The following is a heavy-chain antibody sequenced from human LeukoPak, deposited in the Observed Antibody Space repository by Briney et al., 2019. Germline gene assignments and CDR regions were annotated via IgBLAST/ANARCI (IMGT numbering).Heavy chain of an antibody. CDR2: IKQDGSEK. CDR1: GFTFSSYW. CDR3: ARGKRGFIYGSDF. D-gene: IGHD5-18*01. V-gene: IGHV3-7*02. Sequence: GGSLRLSCAASGFTFSSYWMTCVRQAPGKGLEWVAKIKQDGSEKYYVDSVKGRFSISRDNSKNTLSLQMNSLRVEDTALYYCARGKRGFIYGSDFWGQGTLVTVSS. J-gene: IGHJ4*02.